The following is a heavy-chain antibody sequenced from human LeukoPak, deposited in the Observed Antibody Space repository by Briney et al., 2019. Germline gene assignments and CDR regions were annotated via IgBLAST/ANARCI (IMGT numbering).Heavy chain of an antibody. J-gene: IGHJ4*02. CDR1: GYTFTGYY. D-gene: IGHD3-22*01. CDR3: ARGRDSYDSSDFPLLGY. V-gene: IGHV1-8*03. Sequence: ASVKVSCKASGYTFTGYYMHWVRQAPGQGLEWMGWINPNSGDTGYAQKFQGRVTLTRNTSISTAYMELSSLRSEDTAVYYCARGRDSYDSSDFPLLGYWGQGTLVTVSS. CDR2: INPNSGDT.